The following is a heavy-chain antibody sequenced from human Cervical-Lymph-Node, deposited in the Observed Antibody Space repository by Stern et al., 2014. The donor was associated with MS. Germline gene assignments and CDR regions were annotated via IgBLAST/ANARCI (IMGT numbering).Heavy chain of an antibody. CDR2: IYYTGST. D-gene: IGHD1-26*01. CDR3: ARAGLEGALSNFDY. V-gene: IGHV4-59*08. Sequence: QVQLQESGPGLVKPSETLSLTCTVSGGSISSYYWSWIRQPPGKGLEWIGHIYYTGSTNYKPSLKSRVTISVDTFQNHISPNLPPVTAADTAVYYCARAGLEGALSNFDYWGQGTLVTVSS. CDR1: GGSISSYY. J-gene: IGHJ4*02.